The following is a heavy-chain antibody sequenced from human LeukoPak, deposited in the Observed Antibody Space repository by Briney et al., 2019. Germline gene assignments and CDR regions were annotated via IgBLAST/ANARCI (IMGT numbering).Heavy chain of an antibody. Sequence: QPGGSLRLSCAASGFAFRNYWMHWVRQGPGKGLLWVSRINRDGRATSYADSVKGRFTISRDNAKNTLYLQMNSLRAEDRAVYFGARDPYDILTGPYFDYWGQGTLVTVSS. CDR2: INRDGRAT. CDR1: GFAFRNYW. CDR3: ARDPYDILTGPYFDY. D-gene: IGHD3-9*01. J-gene: IGHJ4*02. V-gene: IGHV3-74*01.